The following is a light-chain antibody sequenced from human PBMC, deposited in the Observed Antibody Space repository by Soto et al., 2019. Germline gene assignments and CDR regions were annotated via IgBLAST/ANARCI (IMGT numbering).Light chain of an antibody. J-gene: IGLJ3*02. CDR2: EVN. CDR1: SSDVGGYNF. CDR3: TSYAGSSNLGV. V-gene: IGLV2-8*01. Sequence: QSALTQPASVSGSPGQSITISCTGTSSDVGGYNFVSWYQQHPGKAPKLMIFEVNNRPSGVPDRFSGSKSGNTASLTVSGLQAEDEADYYCTSYAGSSNLGVFGGGTKLTVL.